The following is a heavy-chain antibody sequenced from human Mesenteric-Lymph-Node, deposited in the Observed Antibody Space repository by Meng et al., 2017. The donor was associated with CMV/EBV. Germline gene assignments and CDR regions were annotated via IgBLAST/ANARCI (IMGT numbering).Heavy chain of an antibody. D-gene: IGHD1-1*01. J-gene: IGHJ4*02. V-gene: IGHV3-20*04. CDR3: ARGERIGY. Sequence: GESLKISCAASGFTFDDYGMSWVRQAPGKGLEWVSGINWNGGSTGYADSVKGRFTISRDNSKNTLYLQMNSLRAEDTAVYYCARGERIGYWGQGTPVTVSS. CDR1: GFTFDDYG. CDR2: INWNGGST.